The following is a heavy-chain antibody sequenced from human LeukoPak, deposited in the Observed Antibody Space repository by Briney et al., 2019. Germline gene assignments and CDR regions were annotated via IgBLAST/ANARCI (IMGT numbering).Heavy chain of an antibody. Sequence: SETLSLTCTVSGGSISSYYWSWIRQPAGKGLEWIGRIYTSGSTNYNPSLKSRVTMSVDTSKNQFSLKLSSVTAADPAVYYCARDLHCSSTSCYLPPHNWFDPWGQGTLVTVSS. V-gene: IGHV4-4*07. CDR1: GGSISSYY. D-gene: IGHD2-2*01. J-gene: IGHJ5*02. CDR3: ARDLHCSSTSCYLPPHNWFDP. CDR2: IYTSGST.